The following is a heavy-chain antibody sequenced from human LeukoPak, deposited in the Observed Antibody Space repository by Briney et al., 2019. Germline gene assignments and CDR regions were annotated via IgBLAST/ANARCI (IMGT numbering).Heavy chain of an antibody. CDR3: AKDCALTSSSTSCYAFDY. Sequence: PGGSLRLSCAASGFTFSSYAMSWVRQAPGKGLEWVSAISGSGGSTYYADSVKGRFTISRDNSKNTLYLQMNSLRAEDTAVYYCAKDCALTSSSTSCYAFDYWSQGTLVTVSS. CDR1: GFTFSSYA. CDR2: ISGSGGST. D-gene: IGHD2-2*01. V-gene: IGHV3-23*01. J-gene: IGHJ4*02.